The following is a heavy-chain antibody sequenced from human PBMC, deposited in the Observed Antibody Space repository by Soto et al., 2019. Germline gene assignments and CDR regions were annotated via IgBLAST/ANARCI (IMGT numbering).Heavy chain of an antibody. Sequence: PGESLKISCKGSGYSFTIYCIGWVLQMPGKGLEWMGIIYPGDSDTRYSPSFQGQVTISADKSISTAYLQWSSLKASDTAMYYCARYPRDGYNRYYFDYWGQGTLVTVSS. D-gene: IGHD5-12*01. CDR2: IYPGDSDT. CDR1: GYSFTIYC. V-gene: IGHV5-51*01. CDR3: ARYPRDGYNRYYFDY. J-gene: IGHJ4*02.